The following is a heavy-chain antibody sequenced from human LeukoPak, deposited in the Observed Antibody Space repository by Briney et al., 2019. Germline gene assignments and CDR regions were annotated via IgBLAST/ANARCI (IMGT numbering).Heavy chain of an antibody. V-gene: IGHV4-34*01. CDR3: ARGSTPRRKTYYYGSGSYPPYYYYYGMDV. D-gene: IGHD3-10*01. CDR2: INHSGSA. Sequence: SETLSLTCAVYGGSFSGYYWSWIRQPPGKGLEWIGEINHSGSANYNPSLKSRVTISGDTSKNQFSLKLSSVTAADTAVYYCARGSTPRRKTYYYGSGSYPPYYYYYGMDVWGQGTTVTVSS. CDR1: GGSFSGYY. J-gene: IGHJ6*02.